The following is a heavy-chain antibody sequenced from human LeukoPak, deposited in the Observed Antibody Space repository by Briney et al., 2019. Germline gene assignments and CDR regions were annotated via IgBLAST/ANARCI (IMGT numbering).Heavy chain of an antibody. V-gene: IGHV4-59*01. CDR1: GGSISSYY. J-gene: IGHJ4*02. CDR3: ARGGGVTYYDSTGYLWYFDY. D-gene: IGHD3-22*01. Sequence: SETLSLTCTVSGGSISSYYWNWIRQPPGKGLERIGYIYYSGSTKFNPSLKSRVTISVDTSKNQFSLKLSSVTAADTAVYYCARGGGVTYYDSTGYLWYFDYWGQGTLVTVSS. CDR2: IYYSGST.